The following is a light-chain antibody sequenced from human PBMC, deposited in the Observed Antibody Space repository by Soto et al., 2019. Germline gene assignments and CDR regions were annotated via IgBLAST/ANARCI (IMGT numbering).Light chain of an antibody. CDR1: SSDVGSYNL. Sequence: QSVLTQPASVYGSPGQSITISCTGTSSDVGSYNLVSWYQQHPGKAPKLMIYEVSKRPSGVSNRFSGSKSGNTASLTISGLQAEDEADYYCCSYAGSSTFVVFGTGTNVTFL. V-gene: IGLV2-23*02. CDR3: CSYAGSSTFVV. J-gene: IGLJ1*01. CDR2: EVS.